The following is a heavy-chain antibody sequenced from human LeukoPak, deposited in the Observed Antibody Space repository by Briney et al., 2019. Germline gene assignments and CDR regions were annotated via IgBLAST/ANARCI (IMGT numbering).Heavy chain of an antibody. V-gene: IGHV4-61*02. CDR2: IYTSGST. CDR3: ARTSYYYDSSGYYYYFDY. J-gene: IGHJ4*02. Sequence: SQTLSLTCTVSGGSISSGSYYWRWIRQPAGKGLEWIGRIYTSGSTNYNPSLKSLLTISVDTSKNQFSLKLSSVTAADTAVYYCARTSYYYDSSGYYYYFDYWGQGTLVTVSS. D-gene: IGHD3-22*01. CDR1: GGSISSGSYY.